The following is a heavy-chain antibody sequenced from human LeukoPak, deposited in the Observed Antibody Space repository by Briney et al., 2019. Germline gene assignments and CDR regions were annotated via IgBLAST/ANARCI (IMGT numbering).Heavy chain of an antibody. CDR2: INHSVST. V-gene: IGHV4-34*01. CDR3: ARAPLRYFDWLSKGPDYFDY. D-gene: IGHD3-9*01. J-gene: IGHJ4*02. CDR1: GVSFSGYY. Sequence: PSETLSLTCAVYGVSFSGYYWSWIRQPPGKGLEWIGEINHSVSTNYNPSLKSRVTISVDTSKNQFSLKLSSVTAADTAVYYCARAPLRYFDWLSKGPDYFDYWGQGTLVTVSS.